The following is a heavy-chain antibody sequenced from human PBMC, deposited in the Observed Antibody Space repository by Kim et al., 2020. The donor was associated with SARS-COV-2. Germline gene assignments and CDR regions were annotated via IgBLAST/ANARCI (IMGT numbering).Heavy chain of an antibody. Sequence: SVKVSCKASGGTFSSYAISWVRQAPGQGLEWMVGIIPIFGTANYAQKFQGRVTITADESTSTAYMELSSLRSEDTAVYYCAREGYFDWSLDYWGQGTLVTVSS. CDR2: IIPIFGTA. V-gene: IGHV1-69*13. D-gene: IGHD3-9*01. J-gene: IGHJ4*02. CDR1: GGTFSSYA. CDR3: AREGYFDWSLDY.